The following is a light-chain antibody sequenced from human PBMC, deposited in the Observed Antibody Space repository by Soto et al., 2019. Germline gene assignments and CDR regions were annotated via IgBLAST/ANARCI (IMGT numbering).Light chain of an antibody. Sequence: DIQMTQSPSSLSASVGDRVSITCRASQSIFTYVNWYQQKPGKAPKLLIYAASSLHSGVPSRFSGSGSGTDFTLTIDSXQPEDFXTYXXQQXYSARPYTFGQGTKLEIK. CDR2: AAS. CDR1: QSIFTY. J-gene: IGKJ2*01. CDR3: QQXYSARPYT. V-gene: IGKV1-39*01.